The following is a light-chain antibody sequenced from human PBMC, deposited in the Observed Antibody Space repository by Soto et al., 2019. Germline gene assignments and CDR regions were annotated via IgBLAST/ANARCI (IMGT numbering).Light chain of an antibody. Sequence: QSALTQPAAVSGSPGQSITISCTGTSSDVGDYDYVSWYQHHPGKAPKLMIYEVTKRPSGVSNRFSGSKSGNTASLIISGLQAEDEADYYCSSYASGGTLAFGTGTKLTVL. CDR1: SSDVGDYDY. J-gene: IGLJ1*01. CDR3: SSYASGGTLA. V-gene: IGLV2-14*01. CDR2: EVT.